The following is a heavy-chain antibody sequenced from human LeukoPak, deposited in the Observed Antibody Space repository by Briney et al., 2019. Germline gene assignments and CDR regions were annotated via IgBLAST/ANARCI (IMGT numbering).Heavy chain of an antibody. CDR3: ASIEKSGGSSN. CDR1: GGSFSGYY. Sequence: PSETPSLTCAVYGGSFSGYYWSWIRQPPGKGLEWIGEINHSGSTNYNPSLKSRVTISVDTSKNQFSLKLSSVAAADTAVYYCASIEKSGGSSNWGQGTLVTVSS. V-gene: IGHV4-34*01. D-gene: IGHD2-15*01. J-gene: IGHJ4*02. CDR2: INHSGST.